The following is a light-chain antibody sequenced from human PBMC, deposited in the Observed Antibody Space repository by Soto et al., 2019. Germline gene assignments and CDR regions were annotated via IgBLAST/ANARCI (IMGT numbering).Light chain of an antibody. CDR3: AAWDDSMNGYV. J-gene: IGLJ1*01. CDR2: SHS. V-gene: IGLV1-44*01. CDR1: SSNIGANT. Sequence: QSVLTQPPSASGTPGQRVAFSCSGSSSNIGANTVNWYQQLPGAAPKLLIYSHSQRPSGVPDRFSGSKSGTSDSLAISGLQYDDEADYYCAAWDDSMNGYVFGTGTKVTVL.